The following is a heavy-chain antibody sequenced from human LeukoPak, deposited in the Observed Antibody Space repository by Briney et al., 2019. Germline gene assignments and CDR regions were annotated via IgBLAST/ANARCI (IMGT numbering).Heavy chain of an antibody. Sequence: ASVKVSCKASGYTFTSYGISWVRQAPGQGLEWMGWISAYNGNTNYAQKLQGRVTMTTDTSTSTAYMELRSLRSEDTAVYYCARGGSLYDSSGYRTDYWGQGTLVTVSS. V-gene: IGHV1-18*01. D-gene: IGHD3-22*01. J-gene: IGHJ4*02. CDR1: GYTFTSYG. CDR2: ISAYNGNT. CDR3: ARGGSLYDSSGYRTDY.